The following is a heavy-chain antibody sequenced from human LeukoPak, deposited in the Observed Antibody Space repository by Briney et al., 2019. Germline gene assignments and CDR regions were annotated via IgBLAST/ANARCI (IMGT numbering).Heavy chain of an antibody. Sequence: SETLSLTCTVSGGSISSGDYYWSWIRQPPGKGLEWIGYIYYSGSTYYNPSLKSRVTISVDTSKNQFSLKLSSVTAADTAVYYCARHSWIAAAHHRYYFDYWGQGTLVTVSS. CDR2: IYYSGST. D-gene: IGHD6-25*01. CDR1: GGSISSGDYY. J-gene: IGHJ4*02. CDR3: ARHSWIAAAHHRYYFDY. V-gene: IGHV4-30-4*01.